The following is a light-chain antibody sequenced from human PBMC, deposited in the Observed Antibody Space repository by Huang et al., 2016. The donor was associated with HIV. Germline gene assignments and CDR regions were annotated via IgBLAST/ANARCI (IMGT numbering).Light chain of an antibody. CDR3: QQYNNWPPGA. CDR1: QSVSSN. Sequence: EIVMTQSPATLSVSPGDRATLSCRASQSVSSNLAWYQQKPGQAPRLLIYDASTRATGIPARFSGSGSGTEFTLTISSLQSEDFAVYYCQQYNNWPPGAFGQGTKVEIK. V-gene: IGKV3-15*01. CDR2: DAS. J-gene: IGKJ1*01.